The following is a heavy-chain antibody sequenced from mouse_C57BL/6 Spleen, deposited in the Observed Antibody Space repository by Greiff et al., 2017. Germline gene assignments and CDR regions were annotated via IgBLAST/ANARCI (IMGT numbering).Heavy chain of an antibody. Sequence: QVQLQQPGAELVKPGASVKMSCKASGYTFTSYWITWVKQRPGQGLEWIGDIYPGSGNTNYNEKFKSKATLTVDTSSSTAYMQLSSLTSEDSAVYYGARVSYYFYAMDYWGQGTSGTVSS. D-gene: IGHD1-1*01. CDR3: ARVSYYFYAMDY. J-gene: IGHJ4*01. CDR1: GYTFTSYW. V-gene: IGHV1-55*01. CDR2: IYPGSGNT.